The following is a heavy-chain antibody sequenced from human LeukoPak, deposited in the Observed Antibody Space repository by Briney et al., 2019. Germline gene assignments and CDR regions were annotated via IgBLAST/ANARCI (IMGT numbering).Heavy chain of an antibody. CDR3: ARGRTFDN. Sequence: PSETLSLTCTVSGGSISSYYWSWIRLPPGKGLEWIGNVYDRGSTKYNPSLKSRVTISVDTSKTQFSLRLSSVTAADTAVYYCARGRTFDNWGKETLVTVPS. CDR2: VYDRGST. J-gene: IGHJ4*02. V-gene: IGHV4-59*01. CDR1: GGSISSYY.